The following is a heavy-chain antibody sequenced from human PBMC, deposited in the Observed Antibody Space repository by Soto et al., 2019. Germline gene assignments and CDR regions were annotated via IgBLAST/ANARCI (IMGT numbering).Heavy chain of an antibody. Sequence: GASVKVSCKASGYTFTSYAMHWVRQAPGQRLEWMGWINAGNGNTKYSQKFQGRVTITRDTSTSTAYMELSSLRSEDTAVYYCARPGSGSYYILAGFDYWGQGTLVTVSS. CDR3: ARPGSGSYYILAGFDY. CDR2: INAGNGNT. CDR1: GYTFTSYA. D-gene: IGHD3-10*01. V-gene: IGHV1-3*01. J-gene: IGHJ4*02.